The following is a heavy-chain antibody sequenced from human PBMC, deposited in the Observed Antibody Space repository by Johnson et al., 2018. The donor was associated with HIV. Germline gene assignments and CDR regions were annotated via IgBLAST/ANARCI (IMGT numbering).Heavy chain of an antibody. CDR2: ITGSGTVV. CDR1: GFTFSDYY. CDR3: AKARSLLDYGGFDAFDI. J-gene: IGHJ3*02. D-gene: IGHD4-23*01. V-gene: IGHV3-11*04. Sequence: QVQLVESGGGLVKPGGSLRLSCAASGFTFSDYYMSWIRQAPGKGLEWVSYITGSGTVVYYADSVKGRFTISRDNAKNSLYLQMNSLRVEDTAMYYCAKARSLLDYGGFDAFDIWGQGTLVIVSS.